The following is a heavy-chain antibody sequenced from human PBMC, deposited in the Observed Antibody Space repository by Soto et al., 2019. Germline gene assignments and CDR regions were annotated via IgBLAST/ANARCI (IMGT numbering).Heavy chain of an antibody. CDR3: AKDLQSYGDYDYYCYGMDV. CDR1: GFTFSTYG. D-gene: IGHD4-17*01. Sequence: QVQLVESGGGEVQPGRSLTIPCAASGFTFSTYGMHWVRQTPGKGLEWVAVISYDGSNKFYSDSVKGRFTISRDNFKNTLTLQMNSLRAEDTAVYSCAKDLQSYGDYDYYCYGMDVWGLGTRVTVSS. CDR2: ISYDGSNK. V-gene: IGHV3-30*18. J-gene: IGHJ6*02.